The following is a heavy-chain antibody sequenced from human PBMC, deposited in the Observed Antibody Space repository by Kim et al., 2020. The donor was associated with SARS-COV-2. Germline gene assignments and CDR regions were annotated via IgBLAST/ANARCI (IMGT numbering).Heavy chain of an antibody. CDR3: ARIRPVVVPAAIRTHRWFDP. V-gene: IGHV4-4*02. J-gene: IGHJ5*02. CDR2: IYHSGST. D-gene: IGHD2-2*02. CDR1: GGSISSSNW. Sequence: SETLSLTCAVSGGSISSSNWWSWVRQPPGKGLEWIGEIYHSGSTNYNPSLKSRVTISVDKSKNQFSLKLSSVTAADTAVYYCARIRPVVVPAAIRTHRWFDPWGQGTLVTVSS.